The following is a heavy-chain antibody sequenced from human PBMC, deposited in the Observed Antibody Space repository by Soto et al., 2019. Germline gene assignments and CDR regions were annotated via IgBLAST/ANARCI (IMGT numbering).Heavy chain of an antibody. D-gene: IGHD3-3*01. V-gene: IGHV4-34*01. CDR2: INHSGST. CDR1: GGSFSGYY. CDR3: ARLGRYYDFWSGYSLAYYGMDV. J-gene: IGHJ6*02. Sequence: PSETLSLTCAVYGGSFSGYYWSWIRQPPGKGLEWIGEINHSGSTNYNPSLKDRVTISVDTSKNQFSLKLSSVTAADTAVYYCARLGRYYDFWSGYSLAYYGMDVWGQGTTVTVSS.